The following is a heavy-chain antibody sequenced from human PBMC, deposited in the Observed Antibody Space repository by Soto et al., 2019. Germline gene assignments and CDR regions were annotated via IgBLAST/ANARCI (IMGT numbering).Heavy chain of an antibody. V-gene: IGHV4-59*08. CDR1: GGSISSYY. CDR2: IYYSGST. D-gene: IGHD2-2*01. CDR3: ARQGGKGYCSSTSCYVAFDYMAV. Sequence: SETLSLTCTVSGGSISSYYWSWIRQPPGKGLEWIGYIYYSGSTNYNPSLKSRVTISVDTSKNQFSLKLSSVTAADTAVYYCARQGGKGYCSSTSCYVAFDYMAVWGKGTTVTVSS. J-gene: IGHJ6*03.